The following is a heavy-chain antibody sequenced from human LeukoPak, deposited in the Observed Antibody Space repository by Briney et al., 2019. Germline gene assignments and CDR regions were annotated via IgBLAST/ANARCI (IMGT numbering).Heavy chain of an antibody. J-gene: IGHJ4*02. CDR3: ARGADHDY. Sequence: GSLRLSCAASGFTLRSYTMNWVRQAPGKGLEWVSSIGISSSKIYYADSVKGRFIISRDNAKNSVYLQMNSLRAEDTAVYYCARGADHDYWGQGTLVTVSS. CDR1: GFTLRSYT. V-gene: IGHV3-21*01. CDR2: IGISSSKI.